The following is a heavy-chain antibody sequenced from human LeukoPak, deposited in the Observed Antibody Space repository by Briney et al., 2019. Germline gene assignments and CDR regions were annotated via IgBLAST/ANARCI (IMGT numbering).Heavy chain of an antibody. D-gene: IGHD5-18*01. Sequence: SETLSLTCTVSGGSISSHYWSRIRQPPGKGLEWIGYIYYSGSTNYNPSLKSRVTISVDTSKNQFSLKLSSVTAADTAVYYCARVDTAMPGPHRWFDPWGQGTLVTVSS. J-gene: IGHJ5*02. CDR2: IYYSGST. CDR3: ARVDTAMPGPHRWFDP. V-gene: IGHV4-59*11. CDR1: GGSISSHY.